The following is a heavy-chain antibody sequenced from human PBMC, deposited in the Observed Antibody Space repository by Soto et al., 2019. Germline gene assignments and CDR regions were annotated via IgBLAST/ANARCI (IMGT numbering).Heavy chain of an antibody. CDR2: ISGSGGST. CDR1: GFRFSSYG. CDR3: AKAAKAVAGSIDY. Sequence: AGGSLRLSCTASGFRFSSYGMNWVRQAPGKGLEWVSSISGSGGSTYYADSVKGRFTISRDNSKNTLYLQMNSLRAEDTAVYYCAKAAKAVAGSIDYWGQGTLVTVSS. D-gene: IGHD6-19*01. V-gene: IGHV3-23*01. J-gene: IGHJ4*02.